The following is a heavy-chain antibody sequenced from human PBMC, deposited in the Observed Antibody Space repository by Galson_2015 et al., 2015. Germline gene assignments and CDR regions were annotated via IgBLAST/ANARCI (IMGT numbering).Heavy chain of an antibody. J-gene: IGHJ4*02. CDR1: GFIVSRSY. CDR3: ARGRVGSTTAFDY. Sequence: SLRLSCAASGFIVSRSYMSWVRQAPGKGLEWVSVIYSGGSTYYTDSVMGRFTISRDNPKNTLYLQMNSLRAEDTAVYYCARGRVGSTTAFDYWGQGTLVTVSS. D-gene: IGHD1-26*01. V-gene: IGHV3-53*01. CDR2: IYSGGST.